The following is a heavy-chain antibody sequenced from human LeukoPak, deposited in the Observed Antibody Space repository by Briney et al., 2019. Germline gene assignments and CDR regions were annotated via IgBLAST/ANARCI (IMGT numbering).Heavy chain of an antibody. CDR3: VRDRDGSWYFNL. CDR1: SVSINNYF. CDR2: MSYSGST. J-gene: IGHJ2*01. V-gene: IGHV4-59*13. D-gene: IGHD1-1*01. Sequence: SETLSLTCTVPSVSINNYFWSWIRQSPGKGLEWIGYMSYSGSTNFNPSLKSRVTISRDKSKNQFSLKLNSVTAADTAVYYCVRDRDGSWYFNLWGRGTLVTVSS.